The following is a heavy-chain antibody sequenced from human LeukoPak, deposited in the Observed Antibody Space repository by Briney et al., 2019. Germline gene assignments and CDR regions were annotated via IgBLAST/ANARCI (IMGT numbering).Heavy chain of an antibody. CDR3: ARSGYSSYDAFDI. CDR1: GGSISSYY. D-gene: IGHD6-19*01. V-gene: IGHV4-4*07. J-gene: IGHJ3*02. Sequence: SETLSLTCTGSGGSISSYYWSWIRQPAGKGLEWIGRIYTSGSTNYNPSLKSRVTISVDRSKNQFSLKLSSVTAADTAVYYCARSGYSSYDAFDIWGQGTMVTVSS. CDR2: IYTSGST.